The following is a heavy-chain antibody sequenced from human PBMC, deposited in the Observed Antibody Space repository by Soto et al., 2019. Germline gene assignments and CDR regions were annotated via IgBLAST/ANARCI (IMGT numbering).Heavy chain of an antibody. Sequence: QVQLQESGPGLVKPSETLSLTCTVSGGSISNYYWSWIRQPAGKGLEWIGRIYTSGNTNYNPSLKGRVTMSVDMSKNQFSLKLSSVAAADTAVYYCPRDDNGDNGRAFDPWGQGTLVTVSS. D-gene: IGHD4-17*01. CDR1: GGSISNYY. CDR2: IYTSGNT. CDR3: PRDDNGDNGRAFDP. J-gene: IGHJ5*02. V-gene: IGHV4-4*07.